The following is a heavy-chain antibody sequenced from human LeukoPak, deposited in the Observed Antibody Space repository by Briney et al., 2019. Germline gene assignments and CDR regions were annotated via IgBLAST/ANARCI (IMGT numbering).Heavy chain of an antibody. Sequence: GGSLRLSCAASGFTFSSYSMNWVRQAPGKGLEWVSYISSSSSTIYYADSVKGRFTISRDNAKNSLYLQMNSLRAEDTAVYYCARNTKNYYYYYGMDVWGQGTTVTVSS. CDR1: GFTFSSYS. CDR2: ISSSSSTI. CDR3: ARNTKNYYYYYGMDV. V-gene: IGHV3-48*04. D-gene: IGHD1/OR15-1a*01. J-gene: IGHJ6*02.